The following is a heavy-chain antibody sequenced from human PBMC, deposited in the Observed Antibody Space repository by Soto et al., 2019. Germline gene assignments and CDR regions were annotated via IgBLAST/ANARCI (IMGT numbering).Heavy chain of an antibody. CDR1: GLSVSTNY. D-gene: IGHD3-10*01. V-gene: IGHV3-66*01. CDR2: IYSGGHT. Sequence: EVQLVESGGGLVQPGGSLRLSCAASGLSVSTNYMSWVRQGPGKGLEWISVIYSGGHTYYADSVKGRFTITRDNSKNTLYLQMNSLRAEDTALYYCATFSFSVSNHYGMDVWGHGTTVTVSS. J-gene: IGHJ6*02. CDR3: ATFSFSVSNHYGMDV.